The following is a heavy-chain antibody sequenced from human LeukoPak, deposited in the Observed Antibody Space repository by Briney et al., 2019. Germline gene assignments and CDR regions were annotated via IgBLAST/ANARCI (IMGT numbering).Heavy chain of an antibody. D-gene: IGHD3-22*01. CDR2: ISAYNGNT. V-gene: IGHV1-18*01. CDR1: RYTFTSYG. Sequence: VXVXXKXSRYTFTSYGISWVRQAPGQGLEWMGWISAYNGNTNYAQKLQGRVTMTTDTSTSTAYMELRSLRSDDTAVYYCAXXXXXXXXXXGYYYEPYAFDIWGQGTMVTVSS. J-gene: IGHJ3*02. CDR3: AXXXXXXXXXXGYYYEPYAFDI.